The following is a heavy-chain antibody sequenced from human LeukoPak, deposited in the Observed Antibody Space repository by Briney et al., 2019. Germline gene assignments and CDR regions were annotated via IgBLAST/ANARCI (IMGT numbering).Heavy chain of an antibody. CDR2: IYHSGST. CDR3: ARDVPRRYYYGSGSYYD. V-gene: IGHV4-4*02. J-gene: IGHJ4*02. CDR1: GGSISSSNW. D-gene: IGHD3-10*01. Sequence: SGTLSLTCAVPGGSISSSNWWSWVRQPPGKGLEWIGEIYHSGSTNYNPSLKSRVTISVDKSKNQFSLKLSSVTAADTAVYYCARDVPRRYYYGSGSYYDWGQGTLVTVSS.